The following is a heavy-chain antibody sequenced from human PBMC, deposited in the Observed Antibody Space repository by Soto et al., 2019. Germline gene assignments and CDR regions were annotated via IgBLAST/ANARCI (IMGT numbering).Heavy chain of an antibody. D-gene: IGHD2-2*01. CDR3: ARGEYCSSTSCYPDTTFDY. Sequence: EVQLVESGGGLVKPGGSLRLSCAASGFTFSSYSMNWVRQAPGKGLEWVSTISSSSSYIYYADSVKGRFTISRDNAKNSLYLQMNGLRAEDTAVYYCARGEYCSSTSCYPDTTFDYWGQGTLVTVSS. J-gene: IGHJ4*02. CDR2: ISSSSSYI. V-gene: IGHV3-21*01. CDR1: GFTFSSYS.